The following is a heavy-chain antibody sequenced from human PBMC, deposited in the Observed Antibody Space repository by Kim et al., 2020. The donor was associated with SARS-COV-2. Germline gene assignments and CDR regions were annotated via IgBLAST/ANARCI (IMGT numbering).Heavy chain of an antibody. J-gene: IGHJ6*02. CDR1: GFTFSSYG. D-gene: IGHD2-15*01. V-gene: IGHV3-33*01. Sequence: GGSLRLSCAASGFTFSSYGMHWVRQAPGKGLEWVAVIWYDGSNKYYADSVKGRFTISRDNAKNALYLQMNSLRAEDTAVYYRAREDYSQYYYFYGMDVWGQGTTVTVSS. CDR2: IWYDGSNK. CDR3: AREDYSQYYYFYGMDV.